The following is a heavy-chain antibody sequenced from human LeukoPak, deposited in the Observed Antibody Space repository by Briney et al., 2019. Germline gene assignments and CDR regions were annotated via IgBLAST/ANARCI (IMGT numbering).Heavy chain of an antibody. CDR2: ISTTSSSM. D-gene: IGHD3-10*01. V-gene: IGHV3-21*01. CDR3: ARDVLWFGPTYYYYGMDV. CDR1: GFTFSNYN. J-gene: IGHJ6*02. Sequence: GGSLRLSCAASGFTFSNYNMNWVRQAPGKGLEWVSSISTTSSSMYYADSVKGRFTISRDNSKNTLYLQMNSLRAEDTAVYYCARDVLWFGPTYYYYGMDVWGQGTTVTVSS.